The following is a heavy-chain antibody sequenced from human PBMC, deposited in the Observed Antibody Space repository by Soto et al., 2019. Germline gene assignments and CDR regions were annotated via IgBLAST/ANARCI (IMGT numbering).Heavy chain of an antibody. J-gene: IGHJ4*02. Sequence: QLRLQESGPGLVKPSETLSLTCTVSGDSISSGDYYWGWVRQPPGKGLAWIGSICSSGSTYYNPSLKSRVTISVDTSKNQFSLRLTSVTAADTAVYYCARHRRETGTYAPPLDSWGQGTLVTVSS. CDR2: ICSSGST. CDR1: GDSISSGDYY. D-gene: IGHD1-1*01. CDR3: ARHRRETGTYAPPLDS. V-gene: IGHV4-39*01.